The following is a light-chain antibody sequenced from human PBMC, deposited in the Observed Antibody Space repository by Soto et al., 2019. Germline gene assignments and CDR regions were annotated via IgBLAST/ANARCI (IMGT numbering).Light chain of an antibody. CDR3: LLDYGDAV. J-gene: IGLJ3*02. V-gene: IGLV7-43*01. CDR2: STS. CDR1: TGAVTSGYY. Sequence: QTVVTQEPSLTVSPGGTVTLTCASSTGAVTSGYYPNWFQQKPGQAPRALIYSTSNKHSWTPARFSGSLLGGKAALALSGVQSGGAAKWHSLLDYGDAVFAAGTKLSDL.